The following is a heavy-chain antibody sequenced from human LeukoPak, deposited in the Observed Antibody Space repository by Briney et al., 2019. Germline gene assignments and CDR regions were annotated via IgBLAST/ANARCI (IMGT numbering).Heavy chain of an antibody. CDR2: IKEDGSEK. V-gene: IGHV3-7*01. Sequence: GGSLRLSCAASGFTVSSNYINWVRQAPGKGLEWVANIKEDGSEKYYVDSVKGRFTVSRDNAKNSVDLQMNSLRAEDTAVYYCARGGRTTVYWGQGTLVTVSS. J-gene: IGHJ4*02. CDR3: ARGGRTTVY. CDR1: GFTVSSNY. D-gene: IGHD4-17*01.